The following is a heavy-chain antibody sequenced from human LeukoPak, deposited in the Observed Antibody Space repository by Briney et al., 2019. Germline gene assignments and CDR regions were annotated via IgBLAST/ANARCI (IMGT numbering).Heavy chain of an antibody. Sequence: GGALRLCCPAYGLTFSSYATNWFRQAPGKGLEWVPAISGSGGSTHHADSVKGRFTISRNNSKIALYLQMNDLRVDDTAVSYCAKSSQDIGLLGDMDVWGKGTTVTVSS. CDR2: ISGSGGST. CDR1: GLTFSSYA. D-gene: IGHD2-15*01. CDR3: AKSSQDIGLLGDMDV. J-gene: IGHJ6*03. V-gene: IGHV3-23*01.